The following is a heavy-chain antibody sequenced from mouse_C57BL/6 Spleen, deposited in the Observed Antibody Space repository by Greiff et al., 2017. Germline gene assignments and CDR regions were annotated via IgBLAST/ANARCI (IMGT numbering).Heavy chain of an antibody. Sequence: QVQLQQSGAELVKPGASVKISCKASGYTFTDYYINWVKQRPGQGLEWIGKSGPGSGSTYYNEKFKGKATLTADKSSSTAYMQLSSLTSEDSAVYFCADYAPFAYWGQGTLVTVSA. D-gene: IGHD1-1*01. CDR2: SGPGSGST. CDR3: ADYAPFAY. CDR1: GYTFTDYY. J-gene: IGHJ3*01. V-gene: IGHV1-77*01.